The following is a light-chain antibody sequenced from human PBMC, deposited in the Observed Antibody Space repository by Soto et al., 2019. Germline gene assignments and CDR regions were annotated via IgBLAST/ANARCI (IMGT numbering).Light chain of an antibody. Sequence: EIVLTQSPGTLSLSPGERATLSCRASQSVSSSYLAWYQQKPGQAPRLLIYGASSRATGITDRFSGSGSGTDFTLTISRLEHEDFAMYYCQQHGSSPRTFGQGTKVEIK. CDR3: QQHGSSPRT. CDR1: QSVSSSY. CDR2: GAS. J-gene: IGKJ1*01. V-gene: IGKV3-20*01.